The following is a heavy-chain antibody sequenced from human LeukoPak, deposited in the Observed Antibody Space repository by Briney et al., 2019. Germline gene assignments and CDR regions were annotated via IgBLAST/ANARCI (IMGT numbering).Heavy chain of an antibody. CDR2: IYTSGST. V-gene: IGHV4-61*02. CDR1: GGSISSGSYY. CDR3: AREHRGGYSSSWTRLWFDP. Sequence: DPSETLSLTCTVSGGSISSGSYYWSWIRQPAGKGLEWIGRIYTSGSTNYNPSLKSRVTISVDTSKNQFSLKLSSVTAADTAVYYCAREHRGGYSSSWTRLWFDPWGQGTLVTVSS. D-gene: IGHD6-13*01. J-gene: IGHJ5*02.